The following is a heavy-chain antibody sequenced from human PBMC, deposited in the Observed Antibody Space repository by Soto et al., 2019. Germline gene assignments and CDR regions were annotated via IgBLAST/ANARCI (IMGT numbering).Heavy chain of an antibody. V-gene: IGHV3-23*01. CDR2: LSPSDGST. Sequence: EVQLLESGGCLVQPGGSLRLSCAASGFTFSIYAMNWVRHAPGKGLEWVSALSPSDGSTYYADSVKGRFTISRDNSKNTLYLQMSSLRAEDTAMYYCAKAGTHSYFDYWGQGTLVTVSS. CDR1: GFTFSIYA. CDR3: AKAGTHSYFDY. D-gene: IGHD1-1*01. J-gene: IGHJ4*02.